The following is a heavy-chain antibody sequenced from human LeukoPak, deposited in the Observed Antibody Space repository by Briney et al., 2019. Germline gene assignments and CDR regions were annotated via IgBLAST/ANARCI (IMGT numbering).Heavy chain of an antibody. CDR2: INHSGST. J-gene: IGHJ6*02. Sequence: SETLSLTCAVYGGSFSGYYWSWIRQPPGKGLEWIGEINHSGSTNYNPSLKSRVTISVDTSKNQFSLKLSSVTAADTAVYYCARGVQQWLVYDYYYDMDVWGQGTTVTVSS. D-gene: IGHD6-19*01. V-gene: IGHV4-34*01. CDR1: GGSFSGYY. CDR3: ARGVQQWLVYDYYYDMDV.